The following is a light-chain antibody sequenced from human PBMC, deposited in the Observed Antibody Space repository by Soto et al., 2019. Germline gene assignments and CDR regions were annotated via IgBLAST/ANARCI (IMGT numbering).Light chain of an antibody. Sequence: EVVLTQSPDTLSLSPGERAALSCRASQSLSRYFAWYQQTPGRAPRVLIYDASSRATGVPARFSGSGSGANFTLTISSLEPEDSAIYYCQQRSNWPWTFGQGTKVEI. CDR2: DAS. V-gene: IGKV3-11*01. CDR1: QSLSRY. CDR3: QQRSNWPWT. J-gene: IGKJ1*01.